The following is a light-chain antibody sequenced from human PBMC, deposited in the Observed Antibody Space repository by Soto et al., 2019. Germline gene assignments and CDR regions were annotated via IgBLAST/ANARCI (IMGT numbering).Light chain of an antibody. CDR1: SSNIGNNY. V-gene: IGLV1-51*02. CDR3: GTWDSSLSSWV. J-gene: IGLJ3*02. CDR2: ENN. Sequence: QSVLTQPPSVSAAPGQKVTISCSGSSSNIGNNYVSWYQQLPGTAPKLLIYENNKGPSGIPDRFSGSKSGTSATLGITGLQTGDEADYYCGTWDSSLSSWVFGGGTQLTVL.